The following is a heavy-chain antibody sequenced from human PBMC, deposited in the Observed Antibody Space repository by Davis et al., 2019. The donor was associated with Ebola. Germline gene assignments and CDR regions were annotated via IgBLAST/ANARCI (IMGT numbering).Heavy chain of an antibody. CDR1: GYTLTDLS. D-gene: IGHD2-21*01. J-gene: IGHJ4*02. V-gene: IGHV1-24*01. Sequence: AASVKVSCKVSGYTLTDLSMHWVRPAPGKGLEWMGGFDPEDGETIYAQKFQGRVTMTEDTSTDTAYMELSSLRSEETAVYYCATVVRFLRVWFYFDYWGQGTLVTVSS. CDR2: FDPEDGET. CDR3: ATVVRFLRVWFYFDY.